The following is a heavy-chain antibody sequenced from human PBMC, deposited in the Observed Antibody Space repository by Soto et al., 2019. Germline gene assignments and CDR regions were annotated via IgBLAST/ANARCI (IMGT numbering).Heavy chain of an antibody. CDR3: ARGAELIDGYNGWFDY. CDR1: GGSISSYY. D-gene: IGHD3-10*01. J-gene: IGHJ4*02. CDR2: IYYSGST. Sequence: PSETLSLTCTVSGGSISSYYWSWIRQPPGKGLEWIGYIYYSGSTNYNPSLKSRVTISVDTSKNQFSLKLSSVTAADTAVYYCARGAELIDGYNGWFDYWGQGTLVTVS. V-gene: IGHV4-59*01.